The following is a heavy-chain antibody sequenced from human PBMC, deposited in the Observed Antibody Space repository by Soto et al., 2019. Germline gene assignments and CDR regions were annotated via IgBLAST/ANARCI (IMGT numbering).Heavy chain of an antibody. CDR3: ASGTTGYDYVSTGMDV. J-gene: IGHJ6*02. CDR1: GFTFSSYG. V-gene: IGHV3-21*01. D-gene: IGHD1-1*01. Sequence: GGSLRLSCAASGFTFSSYGMHWVRQAPGKGLEWVSSISSDGYIYYADSVRGRFTISRDNAKYSLYLHMNSLRAEDTAVYYSASGTTGYDYVSTGMDVWGQGTTVTVSS. CDR2: ISSDGYI.